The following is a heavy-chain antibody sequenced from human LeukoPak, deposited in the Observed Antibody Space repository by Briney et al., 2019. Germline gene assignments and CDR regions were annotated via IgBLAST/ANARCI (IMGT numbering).Heavy chain of an antibody. CDR2: IHCGDSNT. CDR3: ARFPPGYYGMGV. Sequence: KRGESLKISCQGSGYIFTTYWIGWVRQLPGKGPEWMGIIHCGDSNTRYSPTFQGQVTISADKSVSTAYLQWNSLKASDTAMYYCARFPPGYYGMGVWGQGTTVTVSS. V-gene: IGHV5-51*01. CDR1: GYIFTTYW. J-gene: IGHJ6*02.